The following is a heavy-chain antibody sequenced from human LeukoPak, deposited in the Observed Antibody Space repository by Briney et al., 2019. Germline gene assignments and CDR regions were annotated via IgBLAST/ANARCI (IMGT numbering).Heavy chain of an antibody. V-gene: IGHV1-18*01. CDR3: ARVAMSGIGSDDF. D-gene: IGHD1-26*01. Sequence: ASVKVSCKASGYTFTSYGISWVRQAPGQGLEWMGWINPYSGDTNYAQKFQGRVTMTRDTSISTAYMELSSLKSDDTAVYYCARVAMSGIGSDDFRGQGTLVTASS. CDR2: INPYSGDT. CDR1: GYTFTSYG. J-gene: IGHJ4*02.